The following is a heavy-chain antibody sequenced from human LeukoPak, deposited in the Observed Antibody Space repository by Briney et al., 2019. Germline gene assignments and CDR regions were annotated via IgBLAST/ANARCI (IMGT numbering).Heavy chain of an antibody. Sequence: GGSLRLSCTVSGFIVSINSMSWVRQAPGKGLEWVSFIYSGGNTHYSDSVKGRFTISRDNAKSSLYLQMNSLRAEDTAVYYCARDPYYYDSSGKNYYYYYMDVWGKGTTVTVSS. D-gene: IGHD3-22*01. J-gene: IGHJ6*03. CDR2: IYSGGNT. CDR3: ARDPYYYDSSGKNYYYYYMDV. CDR1: GFIVSINS. V-gene: IGHV3-66*01.